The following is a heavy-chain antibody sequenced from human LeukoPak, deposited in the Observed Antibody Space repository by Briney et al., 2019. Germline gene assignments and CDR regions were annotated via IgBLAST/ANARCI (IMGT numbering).Heavy chain of an antibody. D-gene: IGHD3-22*01. CDR1: GGSFSGYY. J-gene: IGHJ4*02. V-gene: IGHV4-34*01. Sequence: SETLSLTCAVYGGSFSGYYWSWIRQPPGKGLEWIGEINHSGSTNYNPSLKSRVTISVDTSKNQFSLKLSSVTAADTAVYYCAGGPRSVRPVRFDYWGQGTLVTVSS. CDR3: AGGPRSVRPVRFDY. CDR2: INHSGST.